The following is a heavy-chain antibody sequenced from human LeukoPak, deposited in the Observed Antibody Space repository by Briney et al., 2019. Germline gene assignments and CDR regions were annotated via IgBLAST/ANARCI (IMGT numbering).Heavy chain of an antibody. CDR3: ARDYRPTSSNYDLWSGYYKDYYYYGMDV. CDR1: GFTFSDYY. D-gene: IGHD3-3*01. J-gene: IGHJ6*02. V-gene: IGHV3-11*01. Sequence: PGGSLRLSCAASGFTFSDYYMSWIRQAPGKGLEWVSYISSSGSTIYYADSVKGRFTISRDNAKNSLYLQMNSLRAEDTAVYYCARDYRPTSSNYDLWSGYYKDYYYYGMDVWGQGTTVTVSS. CDR2: ISSSGSTI.